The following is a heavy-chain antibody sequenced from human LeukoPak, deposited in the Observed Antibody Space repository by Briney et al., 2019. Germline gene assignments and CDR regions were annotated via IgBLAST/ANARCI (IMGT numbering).Heavy chain of an antibody. V-gene: IGHV1-2*02. D-gene: IGHD6-13*01. CDR2: INPNSGGT. J-gene: IGHJ6*02. CDR3: ARVSSSWQGYYYYGMDV. Sequence: ASVKVSCKASGYTFTGYYMHWVRQAPGQGLEWMGWINPNSGGTDYAQKFQGRLTMTRDTSISTAYMELSRLRSDDTAVYYCARVSSSWQGYYYYGMDVWGQGTTVTVSS. CDR1: GYTFTGYY.